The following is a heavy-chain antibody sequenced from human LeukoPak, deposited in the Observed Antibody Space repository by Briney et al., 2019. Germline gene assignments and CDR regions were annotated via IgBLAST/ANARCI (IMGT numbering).Heavy chain of an antibody. J-gene: IGHJ6*03. D-gene: IGHD3-9*01. Sequence: ASVKVSCKVSGYTLSDLAMHWVRQAPGKGLEWRGGLDPEDGEAIYAQPLQGRVTMTEDTSSDTAYMVLSSLRSEDTAVYYCATGAQTLTGYRLTFDYYYYYMDVWGKGTTVTVSS. CDR2: LDPEDGEA. CDR1: GYTLSDLA. CDR3: ATGAQTLTGYRLTFDYYYYYMDV. V-gene: IGHV1-24*01.